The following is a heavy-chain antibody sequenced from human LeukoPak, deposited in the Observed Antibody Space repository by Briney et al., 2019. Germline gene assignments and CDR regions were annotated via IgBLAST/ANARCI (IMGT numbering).Heavy chain of an antibody. CDR3: ARRNGDGHYYFDY. CDR1: GYTFTSYD. D-gene: IGHD4-17*01. V-gene: IGHV1-8*01. J-gene: IGHJ4*02. Sequence: ASVKVSCKASGYTFTSYDINWVRQATGQGLEWMGWMNPNSGNTGYAQKFQGRVTMTRNTSIGTAYMELSSLRSEDTTVYYCARRNGDGHYYFDYWGQGTLVTVSS. CDR2: MNPNSGNT.